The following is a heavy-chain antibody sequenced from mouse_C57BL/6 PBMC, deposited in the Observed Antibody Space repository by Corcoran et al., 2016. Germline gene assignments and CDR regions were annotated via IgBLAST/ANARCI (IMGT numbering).Heavy chain of an antibody. Sequence: EVQLQQSGPELVKPGDSVKISCKASGYTFTDYYMNWVKQSHGKSLEWIGDINPNNGGTSYNQKFKGKATLTVDKSSSTAYMELRSLTSEDSAVYYCAREEPYSYYFDYWGQGTTLTVSS. J-gene: IGHJ2*01. D-gene: IGHD1-1*01. CDR2: INPNNGGT. V-gene: IGHV1-26*01. CDR3: AREEPYSYYFDY. CDR1: GYTFTDYY.